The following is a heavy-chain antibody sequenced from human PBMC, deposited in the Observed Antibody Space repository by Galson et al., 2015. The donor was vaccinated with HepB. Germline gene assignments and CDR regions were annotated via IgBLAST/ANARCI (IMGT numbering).Heavy chain of an antibody. D-gene: IGHD6-19*01. Sequence: LSLTCAVYGGSIMGYYWTWIRQPPGKGLEWIGQINHRRSSNYNPSLKSRVTLSIDISKKQFSLRVRSATAADTAVYYCARGPLGSGSVAVAASGGDYWGQGILVTVSS. CDR1: GGSIMGYY. J-gene: IGHJ4*02. CDR3: ARGPLGSGSVAVAASGGDY. CDR2: INHRRSS. V-gene: IGHV4-34*01.